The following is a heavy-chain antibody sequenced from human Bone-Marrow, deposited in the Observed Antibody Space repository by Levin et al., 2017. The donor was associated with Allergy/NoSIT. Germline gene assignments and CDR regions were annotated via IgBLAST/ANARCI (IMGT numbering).Heavy chain of an antibody. D-gene: IGHD2-15*01. V-gene: IGHV3-21*01. Sequence: PGESLKISCAASGFRFSSYSMNWVRQAPGKGLEWVSSISSSGMYIYYVDSVKGRFTIFRDNAKNSLFLQMNSLRAEDTAVYYCVRDPMGAYCSVDSCESHWGQGTLVTVSS. CDR1: GFRFSSYS. CDR2: ISSSGMYI. J-gene: IGHJ4*02. CDR3: VRDPMGAYCSVDSCESH.